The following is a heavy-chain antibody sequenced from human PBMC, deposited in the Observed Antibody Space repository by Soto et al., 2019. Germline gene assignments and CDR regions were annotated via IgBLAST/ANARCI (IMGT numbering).Heavy chain of an antibody. Sequence: ASVKVSCKASGYTFTSYAMHWVRQAPGQRLEWMGWINAGNGNTKYSQKFQGRVTITRDTSASTAYMELSSLRSEDTAVYYCAINYYDSSGPLREAFDIWGQGTMVTVSS. D-gene: IGHD3-22*01. CDR2: INAGNGNT. CDR1: GYTFTSYA. J-gene: IGHJ3*02. CDR3: AINYYDSSGPLREAFDI. V-gene: IGHV1-3*01.